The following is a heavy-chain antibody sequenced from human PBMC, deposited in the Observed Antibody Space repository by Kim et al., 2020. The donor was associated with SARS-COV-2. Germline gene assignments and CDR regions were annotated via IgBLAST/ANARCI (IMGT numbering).Heavy chain of an antibody. D-gene: IGHD4-4*01. J-gene: IGHJ6*03. Sequence: ASVKVSCKASGYTFTSYAMNWVRQAPGQGLEWMGWINTNTGNPTYARGFTGRFVFSLDTSVSTAYLQINSLKAEDTAVYYCARGGYSNYYYYYMDVWGKGTTVTVSS. CDR3: ARGGYSNYYYYYMDV. V-gene: IGHV7-4-1*02. CDR1: GYTFTSYA. CDR2: INTNTGNP.